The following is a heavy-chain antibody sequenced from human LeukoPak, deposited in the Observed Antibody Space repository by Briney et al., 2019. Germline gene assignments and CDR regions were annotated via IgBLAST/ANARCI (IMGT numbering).Heavy chain of an antibody. Sequence: PSETLSLTCTVSGYSISSGYYWGWIRQPPGKGLEWIGSIYHSGSTYYNPSLKSRVTISVDTSKNQFSLKLSSVTAADTAVYYCARAFGPRGAFDIWGQGTMVTVSS. CDR1: GYSISSGYY. CDR2: IYHSGST. CDR3: ARAFGPRGAFDI. J-gene: IGHJ3*02. D-gene: IGHD3-16*01. V-gene: IGHV4-38-2*02.